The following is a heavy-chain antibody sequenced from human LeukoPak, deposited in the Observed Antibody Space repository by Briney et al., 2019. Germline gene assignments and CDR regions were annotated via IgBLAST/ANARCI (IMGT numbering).Heavy chain of an antibody. D-gene: IGHD3-16*01. CDR1: AFTFSSYA. CDR2: IRGRGVST. V-gene: IGHV3-23*01. J-gene: IGHJ4*02. CDR3: AKDRDVRGSLLDY. Sequence: GGSLRLSCAASAFTFSSYAMSWVRQAPGKGLEWVSAIRGRGVSTYYADTVKGRFTISRDNSKSTLYMEMTSLRADDTAVYYCAKDRDVRGSLLDYWGQGTLVTVSS.